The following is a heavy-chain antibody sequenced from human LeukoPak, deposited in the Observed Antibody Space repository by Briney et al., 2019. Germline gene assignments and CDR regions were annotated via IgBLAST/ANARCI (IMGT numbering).Heavy chain of an antibody. J-gene: IGHJ4*02. D-gene: IGHD3-10*01. CDR1: GFTFPNAW. Sequence: GGSLRLSCAASGFTFPNAWMSWVRQAPGKGLEWVGRIKSKTDGGTTDYAAPAKGRFTISRDDSKNTLYLQMNSLKTEDTAVYYCTTGYPSLVRGVIRDYWGQGTLVTVSS. CDR2: IKSKTDGGTT. CDR3: TTGYPSLVRGVIRDY. V-gene: IGHV3-15*01.